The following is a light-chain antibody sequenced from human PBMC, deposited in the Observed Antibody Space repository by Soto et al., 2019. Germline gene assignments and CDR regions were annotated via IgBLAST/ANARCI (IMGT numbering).Light chain of an antibody. V-gene: IGKV3-15*01. Sequence: EIVLTQSPGTLSLSPGERATLSCRASESVTSSYLAWYQHKPGQAPRLLIYGASTGATGIPARFSGSGSGTEFTLTISSLQSEDFAVYYCQQYNNWPLTFGGGTKVEIK. CDR3: QQYNNWPLT. J-gene: IGKJ4*01. CDR1: ESVTSSY. CDR2: GAS.